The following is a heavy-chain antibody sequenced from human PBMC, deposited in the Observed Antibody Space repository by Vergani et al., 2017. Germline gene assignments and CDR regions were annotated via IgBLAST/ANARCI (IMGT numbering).Heavy chain of an antibody. CDR2: IYYSGST. Sequence: QVQLLESGPELVKPSQTLYLTCTVSGGSISSGDYYLSWLRQPPGNGLEWIAYIYYSGSTYYNPSLNSRVTLSVDTSKNQFSVNLSAVTAADTAVYYCAREGKVYYDIETGYYKEGWFDPWGQGTLVIVSS. CDR3: AREGKVYYDIETGYYKEGWFDP. CDR1: GGSISSGDYY. V-gene: IGHV4-30-4*08. D-gene: IGHD3-9*01. J-gene: IGHJ5*02.